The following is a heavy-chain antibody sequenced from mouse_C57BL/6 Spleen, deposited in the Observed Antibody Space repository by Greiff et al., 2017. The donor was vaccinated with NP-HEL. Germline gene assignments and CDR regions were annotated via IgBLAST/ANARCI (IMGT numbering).Heavy chain of an antibody. V-gene: IGHV2-9-1*01. Sequence: VQVVESGPGLVAPSQSLSITCTVSGFSLTSYAISWVRQPPGKGLEWLGVIWTGGGTNYNSALKSRLSISKDNSKSQVFLKMNSLQTDDTARYYCARSLITTVVEGYFDVWGTGTTVTVSS. CDR1: GFSLTSYA. J-gene: IGHJ1*03. D-gene: IGHD1-1*01. CDR2: IWTGGGT. CDR3: ARSLITTVVEGYFDV.